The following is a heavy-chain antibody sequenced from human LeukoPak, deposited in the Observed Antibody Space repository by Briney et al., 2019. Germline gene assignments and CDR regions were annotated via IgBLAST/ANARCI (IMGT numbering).Heavy chain of an antibody. Sequence: GGSLRLSCAASGFTFSSYGMHWVRQAPGKGLEWVAVISYDGSNKYYADPVKGRFTISRDNSKNTLYLQMNSLRAEDTAVYYCAKDRGDSPPYYFDYWGQGTLVTVSS. J-gene: IGHJ4*02. D-gene: IGHD4-17*01. V-gene: IGHV3-30*18. CDR3: AKDRGDSPPYYFDY. CDR2: ISYDGSNK. CDR1: GFTFSSYG.